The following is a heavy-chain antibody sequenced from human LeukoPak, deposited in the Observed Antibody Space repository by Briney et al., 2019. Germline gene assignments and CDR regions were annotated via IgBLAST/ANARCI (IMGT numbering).Heavy chain of an antibody. J-gene: IGHJ4*02. V-gene: IGHV3-23*01. D-gene: IGHD6-19*01. CDR1: GFTFNSYV. CDR3: ANAPGYSSGRYFDY. Sequence: AGGSLRLSCAASGFTFNSYVMSWLRQAPGKGLEWVSAISGSGGNTYYADSVKGRFTSDRDNSKNALYLQMNSLRAEDTAVYYCANAPGYSSGRYFDYWGQGTLVTVSS. CDR2: ISGSGGNT.